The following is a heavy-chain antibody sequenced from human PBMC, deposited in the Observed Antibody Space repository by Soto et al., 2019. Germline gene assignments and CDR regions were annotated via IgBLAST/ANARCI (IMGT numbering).Heavy chain of an antibody. V-gene: IGHV1-3*01. D-gene: IGHD6-19*01. J-gene: IGHJ3*02. Sequence: ASVKVSCKASGYTFTIYAMHWVLQAPGQRLEWMGWINAGNGNTKYSQKFQGRVTITRGTSASTAYMELSSLRSEDTAVYYCAGGQWLDKGAFDIWGQGTMVTVSS. CDR3: AGGQWLDKGAFDI. CDR2: INAGNGNT. CDR1: GYTFTIYA.